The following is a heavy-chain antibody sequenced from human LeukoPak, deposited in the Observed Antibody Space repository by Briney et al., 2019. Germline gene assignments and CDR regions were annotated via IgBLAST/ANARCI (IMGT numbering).Heavy chain of an antibody. CDR2: ISSSGSTI. J-gene: IGHJ4*02. Sequence: GGSLRLSCAASGFTFSSYGMSWVRQAPGKGLEWVSYISSSGSTIYYADSVKGRFTISRDNAKNSLYLQMNSLRAEDTAVYYCARDAYYDSSGYCHYWGQGTLVTVSS. D-gene: IGHD3-22*01. V-gene: IGHV3-48*04. CDR3: ARDAYYDSSGYCHY. CDR1: GFTFSSYG.